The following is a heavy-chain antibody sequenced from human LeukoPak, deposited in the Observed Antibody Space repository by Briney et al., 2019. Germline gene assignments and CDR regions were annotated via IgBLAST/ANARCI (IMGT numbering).Heavy chain of an antibody. V-gene: IGHV4-61*02. CDR3: ARSSRGSGSYFATHPDY. Sequence: SQTLSLTCTVSGDSISSGSYYWSWIRQPAGKGLEWIGRFYTSGSTNYNPSLKSRVTISVDTSKNQFSLKLSSVTAAGTAVYYCARSSRGSGSYFATHPDYWGQGTLVTVSS. CDR2: FYTSGST. D-gene: IGHD3-10*01. J-gene: IGHJ4*02. CDR1: GDSISSGSYY.